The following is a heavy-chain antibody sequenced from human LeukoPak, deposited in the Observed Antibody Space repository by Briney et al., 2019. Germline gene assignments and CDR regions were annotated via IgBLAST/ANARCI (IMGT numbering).Heavy chain of an antibody. J-gene: IGHJ1*01. CDR2: ISAYNGNT. CDR1: GYTFTSYG. D-gene: IGHD4-17*01. CDR3: ARDATDDYGDYPVPYFQH. Sequence: ASVTVSCTASGYTFTSYGISWVRQAPGQGLEWMGWISAYNGNTNYAQKLQGRVTMTTDTSTSTAYMELRSLRSDDTAVYYCARDATDDYGDYPVPYFQHWGQGTLVTVSS. V-gene: IGHV1-18*01.